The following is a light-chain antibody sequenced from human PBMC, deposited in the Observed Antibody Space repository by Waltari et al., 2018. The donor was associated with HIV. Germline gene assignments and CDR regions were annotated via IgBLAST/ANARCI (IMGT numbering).Light chain of an antibody. CDR3: QSYDSSLSDSVV. CDR1: TSTTTSGHD. J-gene: IGLJ2*01. V-gene: IGLV1-40*01. CDR2: GNT. Sequence: VLTRPPPVPGLPAQGGASPCPAITSTTTSGHDVLCYQQPPGTAPKLLIYGNTNRPSGVPDRFSGSKSGTSASLAITGLQAEDEADYYCQSYDSSLSDSVVFGGGTKLTVL.